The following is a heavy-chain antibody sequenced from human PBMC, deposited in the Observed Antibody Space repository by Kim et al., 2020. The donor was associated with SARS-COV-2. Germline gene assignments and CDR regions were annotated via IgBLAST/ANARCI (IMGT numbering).Heavy chain of an antibody. CDR2: IKQDGSEK. CDR1: GFTFSSYW. CDR3: ARVDGVLLWFGELFNYFDY. Sequence: GGSLRLSCAASGFTFSSYWMSWVRQAPGKGLEWVANIKQDGSEKYYVDSVKGRFTISRDNAKNSLYLQMNSLRAEDTAVYYCARVDGVLLWFGELFNYFDYWGQGTLVTVSS. V-gene: IGHV3-7*01. J-gene: IGHJ4*02. D-gene: IGHD3-10*01.